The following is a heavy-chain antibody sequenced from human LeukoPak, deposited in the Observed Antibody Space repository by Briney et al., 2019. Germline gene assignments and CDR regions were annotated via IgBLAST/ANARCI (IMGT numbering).Heavy chain of an antibody. J-gene: IGHJ4*02. CDR2: IWYDGSKS. Sequence: GRSLRLSCAASGFTFSSNDMHWVRQAPGKGLEWVAIIWYDGSKSYYADSVKGRFTISRDNSKNTLYLQMDSLRAEDTALYYCARLTGWSAIDYWGQGTLVTVSS. V-gene: IGHV3-33*01. CDR1: GFTFSSND. D-gene: IGHD6-19*01. CDR3: ARLTGWSAIDY.